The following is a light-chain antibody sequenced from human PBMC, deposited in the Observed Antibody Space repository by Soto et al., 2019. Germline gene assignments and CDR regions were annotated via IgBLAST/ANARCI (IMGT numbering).Light chain of an antibody. CDR1: SSNVGNYNL. CDR2: EDT. CDR3: SSYAGSSTYF. J-gene: IGLJ1*01. Sequence: QSALTQPASVSGSAGQSITISCTGSSSNVGNYNLVPWYLHLPGKAPKLLIYEDTKRPSGVSNRFSGSSSGNASSLTVSGLQAEEDTDYYWSSYAGSSTYFFGTGTKVTVL. V-gene: IGLV2-23*01.